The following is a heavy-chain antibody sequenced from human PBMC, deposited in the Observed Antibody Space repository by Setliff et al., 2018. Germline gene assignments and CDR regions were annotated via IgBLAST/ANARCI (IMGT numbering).Heavy chain of an antibody. J-gene: IGHJ6*01. Sequence: KTSETLSLTCTVSGGSISPYFWSWVRQSPGKGLQWIGYVYHSGSTNYNPSLKSRVTISVDTSKNQFSLKVKSVTAADTAVYYSARDRSAYNYGLDVWGQGTTVTVS. V-gene: IGHV4-59*01. CDR2: VYHSGST. CDR1: GGSISPYF. CDR3: ARDRSAYNYGLDV.